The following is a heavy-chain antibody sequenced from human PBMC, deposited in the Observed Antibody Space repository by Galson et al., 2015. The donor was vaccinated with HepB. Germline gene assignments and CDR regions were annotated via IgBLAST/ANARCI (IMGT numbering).Heavy chain of an antibody. CDR1: GFTFSSYG. J-gene: IGHJ4*02. Sequence: LRLSCAASGFTFSSYGMHWVRQAPGKGLEWVAVISYDGSNKYYADSMRGRFTISRDNSKNTLFLQMNSLRADDTAIYFCAKVFPEKTSGWYRQALYYFDSWGQGTRVTVSS. CDR2: ISYDGSNK. V-gene: IGHV3-30*18. CDR3: AKVFPEKTSGWYRQALYYFDS. D-gene: IGHD6-19*01.